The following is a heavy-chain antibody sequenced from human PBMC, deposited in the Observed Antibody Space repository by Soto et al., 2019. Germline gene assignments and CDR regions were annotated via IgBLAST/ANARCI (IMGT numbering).Heavy chain of an antibody. D-gene: IGHD4-17*01. V-gene: IGHV4-59*12. J-gene: IGHJ5*02. CDR3: LREGGLRRFDP. CDR1: GGSISSYY. Sequence: SETLSLTCTVSGGSISSYYWSWIRQPPGKGLEWIGYIYYSGSTNYNPSLKSRVTISVDTSKNSLFLQMNSLRAEDTAVYYCLREGGLRRFDPWGQGTLVTVSS. CDR2: IYYSGST.